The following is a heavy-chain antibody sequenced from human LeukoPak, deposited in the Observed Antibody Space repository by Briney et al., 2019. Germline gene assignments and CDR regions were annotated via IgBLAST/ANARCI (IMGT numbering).Heavy chain of an antibody. V-gene: IGHV3-53*01. CDR2: MYSGGST. Sequence: GGSLRLSCAASGFTVSSNYMSWVRQAPGRGLEWVSTMYSGGSTYYADSVKGRFTISRDNAKNSLYLQMNSLRAEDTGVYYCARDPPDYWGQGILVTVSS. CDR1: GFTVSSNY. J-gene: IGHJ4*02. CDR3: ARDPPDY.